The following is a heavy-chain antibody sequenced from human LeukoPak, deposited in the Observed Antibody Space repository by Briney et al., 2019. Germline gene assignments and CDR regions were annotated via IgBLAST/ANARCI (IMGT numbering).Heavy chain of an antibody. V-gene: IGHV3-21*01. CDR3: ARDNRHYGGNSWYYFDY. D-gene: IGHD4-23*01. CDR2: ISSSSSYI. Sequence: GGSLRLSCAASGFTFSSYVMNWVRQAPGKGLEWVSCISSSSSYIYYADSVKGRFTISRDNAKNSLYLQMNSLRDEDTAVYYCARDNRHYGGNSWYYFDYWGQGTLVTVSS. CDR1: GFTFSSYV. J-gene: IGHJ4*02.